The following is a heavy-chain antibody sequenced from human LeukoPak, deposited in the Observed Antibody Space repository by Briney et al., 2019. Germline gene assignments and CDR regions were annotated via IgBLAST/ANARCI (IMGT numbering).Heavy chain of an antibody. Sequence: GESLKISCKGSGYSFTSYWIGWVRQMPGKGLEWMGIIYPGDSDTRYSPSFQGQVTISADKSIRTAYLQWSSLKASDTAIYYCAWRSATFYTGFDSWGQGTLVTVSS. CDR1: GYSFTSYW. D-gene: IGHD3-16*01. CDR2: IYPGDSDT. CDR3: AWRSATFYTGFDS. V-gene: IGHV5-51*01. J-gene: IGHJ5*01.